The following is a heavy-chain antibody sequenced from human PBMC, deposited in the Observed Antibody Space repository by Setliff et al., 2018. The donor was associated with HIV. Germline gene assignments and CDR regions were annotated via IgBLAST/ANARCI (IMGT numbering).Heavy chain of an antibody. Sequence: PSETLSLTCTVSGGSFSSYHWSWIRHRAGKGLEWIGHIYASGSTKYNPSLESRVTMSVDTSRTQFSLKLRSVTAADTAVYYCARNLLHYDSSGLRWNYYYYYMDVWGKGTTVTVSS. J-gene: IGHJ6*03. CDR2: IYASGST. CDR1: GGSFSSYH. D-gene: IGHD3-22*01. V-gene: IGHV4-4*07. CDR3: ARNLLHYDSSGLRWNYYYYYMDV.